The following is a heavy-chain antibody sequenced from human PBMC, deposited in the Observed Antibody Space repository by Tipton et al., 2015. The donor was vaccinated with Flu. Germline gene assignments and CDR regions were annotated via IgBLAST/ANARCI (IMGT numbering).Heavy chain of an antibody. CDR2: IEYDGSDK. J-gene: IGHJ4*02. Sequence: SLRLSCATSGFTFGSYGMHWVRQAPGKGLEWVAFIEYDGSDKKYADSVRGRFTISRDGSRNTLYLQMNSLRPADTAVYFCARVFQSYSFDYWGQGTLVTVSS. CDR3: ARVFQSYSFDY. V-gene: IGHV3-30*19. CDR1: GFTFGSYG. D-gene: IGHD2-21*01.